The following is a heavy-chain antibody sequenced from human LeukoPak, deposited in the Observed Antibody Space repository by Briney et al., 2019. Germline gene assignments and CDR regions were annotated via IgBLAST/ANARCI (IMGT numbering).Heavy chain of an antibody. CDR1: GGSFSGYY. CDR2: INHSGST. J-gene: IGHJ4*02. V-gene: IGHV4-34*01. Sequence: SETLSLTCAVYGGSFSGYYWSWIRQPPGKGLEWIGEINHSGSTNYNPSLKSRVTISVDTSKNQFSLKLSSVTAADTAVYYCARGRTRYSGYDPPGYWGQGTLVTVSS. D-gene: IGHD5-12*01. CDR3: ARGRTRYSGYDPPGY.